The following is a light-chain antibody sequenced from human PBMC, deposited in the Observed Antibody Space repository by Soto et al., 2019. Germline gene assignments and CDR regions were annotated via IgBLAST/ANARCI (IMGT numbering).Light chain of an antibody. CDR2: LGF. J-gene: IGKJ4*01. CDR1: QSLLNRNGQNC. Sequence: DIVMTQSPLSLPVTPGEPASISCRSSQSLLNRNGQNCLDWYLQKPGQSPQLLIHLGFIRASGVPDRFSGSASGTYFTLTISRVEAEDGVVYYCMQGLESPPTFGGGTKVEIK. V-gene: IGKV2-28*01. CDR3: MQGLESPPT.